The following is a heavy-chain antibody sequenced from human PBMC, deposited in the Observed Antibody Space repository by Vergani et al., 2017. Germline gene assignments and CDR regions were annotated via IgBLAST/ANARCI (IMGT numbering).Heavy chain of an antibody. J-gene: IGHJ4*02. CDR1: GGTFSSYA. CDR3: ARDLSRRYCSSTSCYLNGSY. D-gene: IGHD2-2*01. V-gene: IGHV1-69*01. CDR2: IIPIFGTA. Sequence: QVQLVQSGAEVKKPGSSVKVSCKASGGTFSSYAISWVRQAPGQGLEWMGGIIPIFGTANYAQKFQGRVTITADESTSTAYMELSSLRSEDTAVYYCARDLSRRYCSSTSCYLNGSYWGQGTLVTVSS.